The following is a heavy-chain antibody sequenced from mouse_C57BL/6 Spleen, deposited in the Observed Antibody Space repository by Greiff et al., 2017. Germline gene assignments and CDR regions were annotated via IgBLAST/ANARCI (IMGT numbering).Heavy chain of an antibody. CDR3: ARKGVYYDYDGGDYAMDY. D-gene: IGHD2-4*01. V-gene: IGHV1-55*01. J-gene: IGHJ4*01. CDR2: IYPGSGST. CDR1: GYTFTSYW. Sequence: VQLQQPGAELVKPGASVKMSCKASGYTFTSYWITWVKQRPGQGLEWIGDIYPGSGSTNYNEKFKSKATLPVDTSSSTAYMQLSSLTSEDSAVYYCARKGVYYDYDGGDYAMDYWGQGTSVTVSS.